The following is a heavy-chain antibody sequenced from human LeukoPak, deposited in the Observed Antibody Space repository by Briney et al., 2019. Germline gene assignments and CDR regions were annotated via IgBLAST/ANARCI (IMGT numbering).Heavy chain of an antibody. CDR2: LSSRGTT. CDR3: ATRSRSGYYYGMDV. V-gene: IGHV3-66*01. CDR1: GFLVSNNY. J-gene: IGHJ6*02. D-gene: IGHD1-26*01. Sequence: GGSLRLSCAASGFLVSNNYMSWARQAPGKGLEWVAILSSRGTTNYAESVKRRFSISRDNSQNTLYLQMNSLSAEDTAVYYCATRSRSGYYYGMDVWGQGTTVTVSS.